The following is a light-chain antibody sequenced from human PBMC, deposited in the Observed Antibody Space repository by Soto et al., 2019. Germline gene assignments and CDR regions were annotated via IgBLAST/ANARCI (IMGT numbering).Light chain of an antibody. J-gene: IGLJ1*01. V-gene: IGLV1-47*01. CDR3: AAWDDSLSGPDV. CDR1: SSNIGSNY. Sequence: SVLTQPPSASGTPGQRVTISCSGSSSNIGSNYVYWYQQLPGTAPKLLIYRNNQRPSGVPDRFSGSKSGTSASLAISGLRSEDEADYYCAAWDDSLSGPDVFGTGTKVTVL. CDR2: RNN.